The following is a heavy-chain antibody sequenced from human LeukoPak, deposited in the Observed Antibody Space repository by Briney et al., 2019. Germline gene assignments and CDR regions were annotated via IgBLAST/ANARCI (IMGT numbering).Heavy chain of an antibody. CDR2: IIPIFGTA. J-gene: IGHJ6*02. CDR3: ASEKYYDFWSGHGYYYGMDV. V-gene: IGHV1-69*01. D-gene: IGHD3-3*01. CDR1: GGTFSSYA. Sequence: SVKVSCKASGGTFSSYAISWVRQAPGQGLEWMGGIIPIFGTANYAQKFQGRVTITADESTSTAYMELSSLRSEDTAVYYCASEKYYDFWSGHGYYYGMDVWGQGTTVTVSS.